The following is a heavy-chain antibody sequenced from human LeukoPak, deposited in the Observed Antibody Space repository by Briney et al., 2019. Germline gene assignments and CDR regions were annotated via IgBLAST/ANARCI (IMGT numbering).Heavy chain of an antibody. V-gene: IGHV3-7*01. CDR2: IKQDGSEK. CDR1: GFTFSSYW. D-gene: IGHD6-6*01. Sequence: PGGSLSLSCAASGFTFSSYWMSWVRQAPGKGLEWVANIKQDGSEKYYVDSVKGRFTISRDNAKNSLYLQMNSLRAEDTAVYYCARGAVFPGASSPEDYWGQGTLVTVSS. J-gene: IGHJ4*02. CDR3: ARGAVFPGASSPEDY.